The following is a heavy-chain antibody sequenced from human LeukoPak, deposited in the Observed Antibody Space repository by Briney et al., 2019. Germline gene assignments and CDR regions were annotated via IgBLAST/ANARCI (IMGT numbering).Heavy chain of an antibody. D-gene: IGHD5-24*01. CDR2: ISGSGGST. J-gene: IGHJ4*02. CDR1: GFTFSSYA. V-gene: IGHV3-23*01. Sequence: GSLRLSCAASGFTFSSYAMSWVRQAPRKGLEWVSAISGSGGSTYYADSVKGRFTISRDNSKNTLYLQMNSLRAEDTAVYYCATRDGYNLYSYWGQGTLVTVSS. CDR3: ATRDGYNLYSY.